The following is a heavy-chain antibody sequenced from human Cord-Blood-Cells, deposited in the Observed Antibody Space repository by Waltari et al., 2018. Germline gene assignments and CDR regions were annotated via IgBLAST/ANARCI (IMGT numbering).Heavy chain of an antibody. CDR3: ARGGLAAAGIDY. CDR2: IWYDGSNK. J-gene: IGHJ4*02. Sequence: GMHWVRQAPGKGLEWVAVIWYDGSNKYYADSVKGRFTISRDNSKNTLYLQMNSLRAEDTAVYYCARGGLAAAGIDYWGQGTLVTVSS. D-gene: IGHD6-13*01. CDR1: G. V-gene: IGHV3-33*01.